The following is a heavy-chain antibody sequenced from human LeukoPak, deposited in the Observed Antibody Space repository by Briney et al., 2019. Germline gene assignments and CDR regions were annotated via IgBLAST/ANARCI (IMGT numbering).Heavy chain of an antibody. J-gene: IGHJ4*02. CDR3: ARVFDSSGPIFDY. D-gene: IGHD3-22*01. CDR2: IYYSGST. Sequence: SETLSLTCTVSGGSISSYYWSWIRQPPGKGLEWIEYIYYSGSTNYNPSLKSRVTISVDTSKNQFSLKLSSVTAADTAVYYCARVFDSSGPIFDYWGQGTLVTVSS. V-gene: IGHV4-59*01. CDR1: GGSISSYY.